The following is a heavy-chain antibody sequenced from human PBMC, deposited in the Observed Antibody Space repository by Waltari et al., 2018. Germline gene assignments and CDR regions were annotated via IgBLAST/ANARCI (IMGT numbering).Heavy chain of an antibody. CDR1: GGSISTHF. J-gene: IGHJ5*02. CDR2: IYSSGSN. CDR3: ARASYGSGSSWFDP. D-gene: IGHD3-10*01. V-gene: IGHV4-59*11. Sequence: QVQLQESGPGLVKPSETLSLICSVSGGSISTHFWGWIRQPPGKTLAWIGNIYSSGSNNYNPSLTSRVTISLDMSKNQFSLKLRSVSAADTAVYYCARASYGSGSSWFDPWGQGNLVTVSS.